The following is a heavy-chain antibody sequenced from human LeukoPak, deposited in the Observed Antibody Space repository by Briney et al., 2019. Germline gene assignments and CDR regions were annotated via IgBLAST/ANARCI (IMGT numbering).Heavy chain of an antibody. CDR3: ARGRIYGGKTYYFDY. J-gene: IGHJ4*02. CDR1: GGSFSGYY. Sequence: PSETLSLTCAVYGGSFSGYYGSWIRQPPGKGLEWIGEINHSGSTNYNPSLKSRVTISVDTSKNQFSLKLSSVTAADTAVYYCARGRIYGGKTYYFDYWGQGTLVTVSS. V-gene: IGHV4-34*01. CDR2: INHSGST. D-gene: IGHD4-23*01.